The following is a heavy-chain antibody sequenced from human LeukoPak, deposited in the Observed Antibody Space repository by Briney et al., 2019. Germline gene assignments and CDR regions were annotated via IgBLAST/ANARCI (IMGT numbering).Heavy chain of an antibody. V-gene: IGHV1-18*01. CDR2: INAYNGNT. CDR3: ARHSRITIFGVVLLDY. CDR1: GYTLTTYG. D-gene: IGHD3-3*01. Sequence: GASVKISCKASGYTLTTYGISWVRQAPGQGLEWMGWINAYNGNTNYVQKLQGRVTMTTDTSTSTAYMELRSLRSDDTAVYYCARHSRITIFGVVLLDYWGQGTLVTVSS. J-gene: IGHJ4*02.